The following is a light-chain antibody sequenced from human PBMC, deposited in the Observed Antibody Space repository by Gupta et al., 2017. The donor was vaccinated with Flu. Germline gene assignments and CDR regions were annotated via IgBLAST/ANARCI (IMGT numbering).Light chain of an antibody. Sequence: QSALTQPASVSGSPGQSITISCTGTSSDIGRYNYVSWYQQHPGNAPKLMIYEVTNRPSGVSYRFSGSRSGNTASLTISGLQAEDEADYYCSSYTTSSTWVFCGGTKLTVL. CDR3: SSYTTSSTWV. CDR1: SSDIGRYNY. J-gene: IGLJ3*02. V-gene: IGLV2-14*01. CDR2: EVT.